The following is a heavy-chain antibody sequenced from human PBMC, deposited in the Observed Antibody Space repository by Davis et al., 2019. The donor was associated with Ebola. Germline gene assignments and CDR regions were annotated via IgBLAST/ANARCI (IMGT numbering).Heavy chain of an antibody. V-gene: IGHV5-51*01. Sequence: GESLKISCKGSGYSFTSYWIGWVRQMPGKGLEWMGIIYPGDSDNRYSPSFQGQVTISADKSISTAYLQWSSLKASDTAMYYCARQLSYYYYGMDVWGQGTTVTVSS. J-gene: IGHJ6*02. D-gene: IGHD4/OR15-4a*01. CDR2: IYPGDSDN. CDR3: ARQLSYYYYGMDV. CDR1: GYSFTSYW.